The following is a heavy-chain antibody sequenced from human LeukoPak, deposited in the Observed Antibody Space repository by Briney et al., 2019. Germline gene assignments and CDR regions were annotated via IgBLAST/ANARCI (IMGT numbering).Heavy chain of an antibody. V-gene: IGHV3-23*01. D-gene: IGHD5-24*01. CDR1: GFTFSSSS. J-gene: IGHJ4*02. Sequence: GGSLRLSCVASGFTFSSSSMSWVRQAPGKGLECVSSIRASDGRTYYGDSVEGRFTISRDNAKNSLYLQMNSLRAEDTAIYYCTRVGYIDEGIDYWGQGTLVTVSS. CDR2: IRASDGRT. CDR3: TRVGYIDEGIDY.